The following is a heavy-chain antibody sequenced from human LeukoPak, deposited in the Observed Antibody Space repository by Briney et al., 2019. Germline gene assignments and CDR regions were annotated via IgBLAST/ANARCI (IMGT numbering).Heavy chain of an antibody. J-gene: IGHJ6*02. Sequence: GGSLRLSCAASGFSFSTYSMNWVRQAPGKGLEWVSYISSTSNTIYYADSVKGRFTISRDNAKNSLYLQMNSLRAEDTAVYYCARTGYSYGYLRYYYYGMDVWGQGTTVTVSS. CDR2: ISSTSNTI. CDR1: GFSFSTYS. V-gene: IGHV3-48*01. D-gene: IGHD5-18*01. CDR3: ARTGYSYGYLRYYYYGMDV.